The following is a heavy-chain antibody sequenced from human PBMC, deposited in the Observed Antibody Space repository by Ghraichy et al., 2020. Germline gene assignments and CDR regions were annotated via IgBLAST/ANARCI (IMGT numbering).Heavy chain of an antibody. Sequence: ASVKVSCKASGYTFTNYYMHWVRQAPGQGLEWMGIINPIGGSTSYAQKFQGRVTMTRDTSTSTVYMELSSLRSEDTAVYYCARGGQWLVPPDYWGQGTLVTVSS. CDR2: INPIGGST. CDR3: ARGGQWLVPPDY. D-gene: IGHD6-19*01. CDR1: GYTFTNYY. J-gene: IGHJ4*02. V-gene: IGHV1-46*01.